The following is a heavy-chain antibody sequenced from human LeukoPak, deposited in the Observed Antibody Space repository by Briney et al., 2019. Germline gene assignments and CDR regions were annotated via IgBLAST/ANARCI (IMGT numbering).Heavy chain of an antibody. V-gene: IGHV4-39*02. D-gene: IGHD3-22*01. CDR2: TYPSGGT. Sequence: SETLSLTCNVSGGSVTSNSYYWVWIRQPPGKGLEWIGITYPSGGTYYNPSLESRVSISVDTSKKHLSLKMSSVTAADTAVYYCARTYYYDGSDYYSVYWGQGTLVTVSS. J-gene: IGHJ4*02. CDR3: ARTYYYDGSDYYSVY. CDR1: GGSVTSNSYY.